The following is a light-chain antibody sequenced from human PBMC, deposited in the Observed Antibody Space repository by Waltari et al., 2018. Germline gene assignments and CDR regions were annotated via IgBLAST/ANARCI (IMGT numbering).Light chain of an antibody. CDR1: QSVGRF. Sequence: EIVLAQSPATLSFSPGERATLSCRDSQSVGRFLAWYQRKPGQAPRLLIYDASDRATGTPARFSGSGSGTDFTLTISSLEPEDFAVYYCQHRGNWPLLAFGQGTRLEIK. J-gene: IGKJ5*01. CDR2: DAS. V-gene: IGKV3-11*01. CDR3: QHRGNWPLLA.